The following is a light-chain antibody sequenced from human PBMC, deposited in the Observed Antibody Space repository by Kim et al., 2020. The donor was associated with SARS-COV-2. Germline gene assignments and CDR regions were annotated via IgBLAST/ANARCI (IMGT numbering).Light chain of an antibody. CDR3: QVRDSSSDHNV. V-gene: IGLV3-21*04. Sequence: SYELTQPPSVSVAPGKTARITCGGNNIGSKSVHWYQQKPGQAPVLVIYYDSDRPSGIPERFSGSNSGNTATLTISRVEAGDEADYYCQVRDSSSDHNVFGSGTKVTVL. CDR1: NIGSKS. CDR2: YDS. J-gene: IGLJ6*01.